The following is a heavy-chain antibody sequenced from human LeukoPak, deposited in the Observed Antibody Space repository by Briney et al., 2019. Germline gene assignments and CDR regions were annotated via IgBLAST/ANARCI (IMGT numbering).Heavy chain of an antibody. D-gene: IGHD3-3*01. CDR3: ATDPLPTLPIGVPLSG. CDR2: IIPIFGTA. CDR1: GGTFSSYA. V-gene: IGHV1-69*13. Sequence: GASVKVSCKASGGTFSSYAISWVRQAPGQGLEWMGGIIPIFGTANYAQKFQGRVTITADESTSTAYMELSSLRSEDTAVYYCATDPLPTLPIGVPLSGWGQGTLVTVSS. J-gene: IGHJ4*02.